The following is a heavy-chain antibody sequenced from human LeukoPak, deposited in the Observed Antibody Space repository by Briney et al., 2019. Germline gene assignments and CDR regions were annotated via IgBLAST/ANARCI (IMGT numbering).Heavy chain of an antibody. CDR1: KFTFSDYA. V-gene: IGHV3-23*01. CDR2: IGGPGSDT. D-gene: IGHD1-7*01. Sequence: GGSLRLSCAASKFTFSDYAMTWVRQAPGKGPEWVSSIGGPGSDTYYEDSVKGRFTVSRDNSKNTLYLQMSSLRAEDTAVYYCAKDAIPRNSIWDYFDYWGQGALVTVSS. CDR3: AKDAIPRNSIWDYFDY. J-gene: IGHJ4*02.